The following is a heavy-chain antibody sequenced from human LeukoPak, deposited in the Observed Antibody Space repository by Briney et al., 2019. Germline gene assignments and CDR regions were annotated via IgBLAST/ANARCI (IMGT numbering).Heavy chain of an antibody. D-gene: IGHD6-13*01. CDR1: GDSISSGNYY. J-gene: IGHJ4*02. Sequence: SQTLSLTCTVSGDSISSGNYYWTWIRQPAGQGLEWIGRIQSRGNTAYNPSVRSRITVSVETSKNQFSLKLSSVTAADTAVYYCARAWRRQQLVMGGDYWGQGTLVTVSS. V-gene: IGHV4-61*02. CDR2: IQSRGNT. CDR3: ARAWRRQQLVMGGDY.